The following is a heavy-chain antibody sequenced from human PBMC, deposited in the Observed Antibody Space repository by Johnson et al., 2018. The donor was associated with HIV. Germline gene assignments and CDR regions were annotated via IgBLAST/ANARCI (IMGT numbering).Heavy chain of an antibody. CDR2: IRFDGSIE. CDR1: GFTFSNYA. CDR3: AKTLGYDSSDYHDGFDI. J-gene: IGHJ3*02. V-gene: IGHV3-30*02. D-gene: IGHD3-22*01. Sequence: QVHLVESGGGVVQPGGSLRLSCEASGFTFSNYAMNWVRQAPGKGLEWVAFIRFDGSIEHQRDSVKGRFSISRDNSKNTMYLQMNSLRPEDTAVYYCAKTLGYDSSDYHDGFDIWGQGTMVTVSS.